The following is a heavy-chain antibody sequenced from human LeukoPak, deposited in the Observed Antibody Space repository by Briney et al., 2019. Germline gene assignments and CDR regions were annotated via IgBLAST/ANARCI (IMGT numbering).Heavy chain of an antibody. J-gene: IGHJ4*02. Sequence: ASVKVSCKASGYTFTGYYMHWVRQAPGQGLEWMGRINPNSGGTNYAQKFQGRVTMTRDTSISTAYMELSRLRSDDTAVYYCARDMDGYCSGGSCYFLLDYWGQGTLVTVSS. CDR3: ARDMDGYCSGGSCYFLLDY. CDR1: GYTFTGYY. V-gene: IGHV1-2*02. D-gene: IGHD2-15*01. CDR2: INPNSGGT.